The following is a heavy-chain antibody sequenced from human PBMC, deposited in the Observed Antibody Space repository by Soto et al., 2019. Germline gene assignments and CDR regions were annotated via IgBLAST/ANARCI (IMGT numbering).Heavy chain of an antibody. V-gene: IGHV3-53*01. CDR3: ARLDHVESVYFDY. Sequence: GGSLRLSCVASGFSVSDNYMSWVRQAPGKGLEWVSSLYSGGGTYYADSVKGRFTISRDNSRNTLYLHMNSLRAEDTAVYYCARLDHVESVYFDYWGQGTPVTVSS. CDR2: LYSGGGT. J-gene: IGHJ4*02. CDR1: GFSVSDNY.